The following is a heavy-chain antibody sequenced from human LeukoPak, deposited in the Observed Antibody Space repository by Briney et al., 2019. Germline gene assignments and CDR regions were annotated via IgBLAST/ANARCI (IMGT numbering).Heavy chain of an antibody. D-gene: IGHD6-13*01. V-gene: IGHV1-18*01. CDR3: ARVGNEYSSSWYWFDP. CDR2: ISAYNGNT. CDR1: GYTFTSYG. J-gene: IGHJ5*02. Sequence: ASVKVSCTASGYTFTSYGISWVRQAPGQGLEWMGWISAYNGNTNYAQKLQGRVTMTTDTSTSTAYMELRSLRSDDTAVYYCARVGNEYSSSWYWFDPWGQGTLVTVSS.